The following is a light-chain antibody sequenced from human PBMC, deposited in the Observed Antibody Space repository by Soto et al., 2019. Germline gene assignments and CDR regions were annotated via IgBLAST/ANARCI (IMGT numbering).Light chain of an antibody. Sequence: IQMTQSPSMVSASVGDKVIITCRASQHIRDLLAWYQQRPGKAPELLIYKASHLQTGVPSRFSGTGFGIEFARTFSCRLPDDLAMYDCQHYDHYPWTFGQGTKVEV. CDR1: QHIRDL. J-gene: IGKJ1*01. V-gene: IGKV1-5*03. CDR3: QHYDHYPWT. CDR2: KAS.